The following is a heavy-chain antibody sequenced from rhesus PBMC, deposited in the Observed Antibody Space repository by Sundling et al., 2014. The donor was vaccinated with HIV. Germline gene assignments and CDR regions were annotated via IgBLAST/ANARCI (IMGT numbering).Heavy chain of an antibody. V-gene: IGHV4S10*01. CDR1: GGSISDSYR. CDR2: IYGNSATT. Sequence: QVQLQESGPGVVKPSETLSLTCGVSGGSISDSYRWSWIRQPPGKGLEWIGTIYGNSATTDYNPSLKNRVTISKDTSKNQFSLTLSSATAADTAVYYCARVIFTSSGNYWGQGVLVTVSS. CDR3: ARVIFTSSGNY. J-gene: IGHJ4*01. D-gene: IGHD2-27*01.